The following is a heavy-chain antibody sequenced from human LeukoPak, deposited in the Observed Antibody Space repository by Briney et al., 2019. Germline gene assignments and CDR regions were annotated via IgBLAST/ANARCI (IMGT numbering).Heavy chain of an antibody. Sequence: ASVKVSCKASGYTFTGYYMHWVRQAPGQGLEWMGWINPNSGGTNYAQKFQGRVTMTRDTSISTAYMELSRLRADDPAVYYCARGGSHPDYYYGMDVWGQGTTVTVSS. CDR1: GYTFTGYY. J-gene: IGHJ6*02. CDR2: INPNSGGT. V-gene: IGHV1-2*02. D-gene: IGHD1-26*01. CDR3: ARGGSHPDYYYGMDV.